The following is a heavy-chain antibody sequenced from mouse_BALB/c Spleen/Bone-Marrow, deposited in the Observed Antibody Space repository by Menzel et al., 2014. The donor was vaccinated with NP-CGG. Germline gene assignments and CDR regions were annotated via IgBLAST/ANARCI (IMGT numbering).Heavy chain of an antibody. D-gene: IGHD2-1*01. V-gene: IGHV14-3*02. CDR3: ARYGNGLMDY. Sequence: VQLKHSGAELVKPGASVKLSCTASGFNIKDTYMHWVKQRPEQGLGWIGRIDTANGNTKYDPKFQGKATITADTSSNTAYLQLSSLTSEDTAVYYCARYGNGLMDYWGQGTSVTVSS. CDR1: GFNIKDTY. CDR2: IDTANGNT. J-gene: IGHJ4*01.